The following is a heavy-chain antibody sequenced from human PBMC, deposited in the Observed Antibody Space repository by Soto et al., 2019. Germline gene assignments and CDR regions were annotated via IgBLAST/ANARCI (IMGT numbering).Heavy chain of an antibody. CDR2: IYYSVST. Sequence: PSETLSLTCTVSGGSISSYYWSWIRQPPGKGLEWIGYIYYSVSTNYNPSLKSRVTISVDTSKNQFSLKLSSVTAADTAVYYCARHFVAVVIKGWGYWGQGKLVTVSS. J-gene: IGHJ4*02. D-gene: IGHD3-10*01. CDR1: GGSISSYY. CDR3: ARHFVAVVIKGWGY. V-gene: IGHV4-59*08.